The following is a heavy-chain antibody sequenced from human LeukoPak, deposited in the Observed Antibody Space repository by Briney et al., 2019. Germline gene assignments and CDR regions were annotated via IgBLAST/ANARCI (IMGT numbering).Heavy chain of an antibody. Sequence: GGSLRLSCAACGFTFSSYDMHWVRQATGKGLEWVSAIGTAGDTYYPGSVKGQFTISRENAKNSLYLQVNSLRAGDTAVYYCARERYGCSSTSCFTRVDVWGKGTTVTVSS. J-gene: IGHJ6*04. CDR3: ARERYGCSSTSCFTRVDV. V-gene: IGHV3-13*03. D-gene: IGHD2-2*01. CDR1: GFTFSSYD. CDR2: IGTAGDT.